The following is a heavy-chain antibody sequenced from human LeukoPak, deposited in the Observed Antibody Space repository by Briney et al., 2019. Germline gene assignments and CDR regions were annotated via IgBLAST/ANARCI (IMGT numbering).Heavy chain of an antibody. CDR3: ARGERGYDNEPYYVDV. J-gene: IGHJ6*03. Sequence: ASVKVSCKASGYTFTVYYLHWVRQTARQGLEWMGWINPNNGDTDYAQNFHGRITMARDTSISTAYMELSILTSDDTAVYYCARGERGYDNEPYYVDVWGKGTTVTVSS. CDR2: INPNNGDT. D-gene: IGHD3-16*01. CDR1: GYTFTVYY. V-gene: IGHV1-2*02.